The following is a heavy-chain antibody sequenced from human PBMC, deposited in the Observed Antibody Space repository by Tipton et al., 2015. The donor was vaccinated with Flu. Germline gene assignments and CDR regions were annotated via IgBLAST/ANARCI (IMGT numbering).Heavy chain of an antibody. D-gene: IGHD2-2*01. CDR3: ARDWGGYCTSASCYSWFDP. J-gene: IGHJ5*01. V-gene: IGHV3-21*01. Sequence: SGFNLSKFTMNWVRQAPGKGLEWVSSISSRSRYIHYADSVRGRFTVSRDNANNSLFLQMNSLRAEDTAVYYCARDWGGYCTSASCYSWFDPWGQGTLASVSS. CDR1: GFNLSKFT. CDR2: ISSRSRYI.